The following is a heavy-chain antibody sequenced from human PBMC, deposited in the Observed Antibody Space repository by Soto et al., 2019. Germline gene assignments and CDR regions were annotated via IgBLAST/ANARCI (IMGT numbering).Heavy chain of an antibody. CDR2: ISWNSGSI. Sequence: GGSLRLSCAASGFTFDDYAMHWVRQAPGKGLEWVSGISWNSGSIGYADSVKGRFTISRDNAKNSLYLQMNSLRAEDTALYYCAKDSGSGYCSGGSCHPDAFDIWGQGKMVTV. V-gene: IGHV3-9*01. D-gene: IGHD2-15*01. CDR1: GFTFDDYA. J-gene: IGHJ3*02. CDR3: AKDSGSGYCSGGSCHPDAFDI.